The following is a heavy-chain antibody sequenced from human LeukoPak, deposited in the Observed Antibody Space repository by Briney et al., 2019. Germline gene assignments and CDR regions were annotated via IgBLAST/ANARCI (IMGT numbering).Heavy chain of an antibody. D-gene: IGHD6-6*01. CDR1: GFSVSNTY. CDR3: ARSAARLRYYYAMDV. V-gene: IGHV3-53*04. Sequence: QSGGSLRLSCAASGFSVSNTYMSWVRQAPGKGLEWVSVIYSGDSGVSTYYADSVKGRFTISRHNSKNTLYLQMSSLRAEDTAVYFCARSAARLRYYYAMDVWGQGTTVTVCS. CDR2: IYSGDSGVST. J-gene: IGHJ6*02.